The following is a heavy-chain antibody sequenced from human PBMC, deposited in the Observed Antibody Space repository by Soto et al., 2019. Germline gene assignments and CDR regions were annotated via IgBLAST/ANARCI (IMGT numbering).Heavy chain of an antibody. D-gene: IGHD1-7*01. CDR3: ERLYNWNYAEIPV. CDR1: GGTFSSYA. V-gene: IGHV1-69*01. Sequence: QVQLVQSGAEVKKPGSSVKVSCKASGGTFSSYAISWVRQAPGQGLEWMGGIIPIFGTANYAQKFQGRVTITADASTSTAYMEQSSLRSENTAVYYCERLYNWNYAEIPVWGQGTTVTVSS. CDR2: IIPIFGTA. J-gene: IGHJ6*02.